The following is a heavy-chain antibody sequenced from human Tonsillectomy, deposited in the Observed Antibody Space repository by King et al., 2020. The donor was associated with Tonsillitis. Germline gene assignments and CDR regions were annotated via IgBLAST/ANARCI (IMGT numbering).Heavy chain of an antibody. CDR2: IKSKTDGGPT. J-gene: IGHJ4*02. CDR3: AAAPGYWNSAPFDY. Sequence: VQLVESGGDLAKPGGSLRLSCAASGLIFSEAWMSWVRQAPGKGPEWVGRIKSKTDGGPTDYAAPLKGRFTITRDDSTNTLYLQMNSRKNEDTAVYDCAAAPGYWNSAPFDYWGQGTLVTVSS. V-gene: IGHV3-15*01. CDR1: GLIFSEAW. D-gene: IGHD1-7*01.